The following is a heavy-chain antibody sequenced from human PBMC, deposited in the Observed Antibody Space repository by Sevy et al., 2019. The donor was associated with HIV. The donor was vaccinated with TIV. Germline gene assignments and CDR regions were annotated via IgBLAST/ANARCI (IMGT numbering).Heavy chain of an antibody. V-gene: IGHV4-39*01. CDR1: GGSISSDSFL. CDR2: ISYSGST. Sequence: SETLSLTCTVSGGSISSDSFLWGWIRQTPGEGLSWIGSISYSGSTYYVPSLKSRITVDVDTSKKQFSLELRSVTAADTAMYYCARHLHFYGIDVWGPGTTVTVSS. D-gene: IGHD3-3*02. J-gene: IGHJ6*02. CDR3: ARHLHFYGIDV.